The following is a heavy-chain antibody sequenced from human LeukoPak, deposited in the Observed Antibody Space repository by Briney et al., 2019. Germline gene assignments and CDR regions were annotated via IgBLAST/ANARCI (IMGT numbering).Heavy chain of an antibody. V-gene: IGHV3-30*03. CDR3: ARDNGENYHTAFDY. CDR2: ISYDGSNK. CDR1: AFTFSSYG. D-gene: IGHD2-8*01. Sequence: GGSLRLSCAASAFTFSSYGMHGVRQAPGKGLEWVAVISYDGSNKYYADSVKGRFTISRDNAKNTLYLQMNSLRAEDTAVYYCARDNGENYHTAFDYWGQGTLVTVSS. J-gene: IGHJ4*02.